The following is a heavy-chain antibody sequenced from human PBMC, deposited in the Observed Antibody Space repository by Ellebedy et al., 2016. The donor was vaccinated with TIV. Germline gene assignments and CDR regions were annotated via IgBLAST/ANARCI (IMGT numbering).Heavy chain of an antibody. CDR1: GFTFSSYA. V-gene: IGHV3-23*01. J-gene: IGHJ6*02. CDR2: ISGSGGST. CDR3: ARDLLLRGDYYYGMDV. Sequence: GESLKISXAASGFTFSSYAMSWVRQAPGKGLEWVSAISGSGGSTYYADSVKGRFTISRDNSKNTLYLQMNSLRAEDTAVYYCARDLLLRGDYYYGMDVWGQGTTVTVSS. D-gene: IGHD3-22*01.